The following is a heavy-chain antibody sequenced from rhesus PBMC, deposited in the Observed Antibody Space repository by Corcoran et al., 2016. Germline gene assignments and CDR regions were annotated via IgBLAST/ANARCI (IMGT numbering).Heavy chain of an antibody. CDR1: GYPFTSSG. Sequence: QVQLVQSGAEVKQPGASVKVSCKASGYPFTSSGMNWVRQAHGQRLEWMGWINTDTGNPTYAQGFKERFTFSMDTSISTAYLQISSLKAEDTAVYYCARKGYSGGWKIDYWGQGVLVTVSS. J-gene: IGHJ4*01. CDR3: ARKGYSGGWKIDY. V-gene: IGHV7-114*01. CDR2: INTDTGNP. D-gene: IGHD6-37*01.